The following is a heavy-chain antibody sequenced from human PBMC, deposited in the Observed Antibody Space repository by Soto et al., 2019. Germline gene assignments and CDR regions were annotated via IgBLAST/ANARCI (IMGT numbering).Heavy chain of an antibody. V-gene: IGHV3-30-3*01. CDR1: GFTFSSYA. D-gene: IGHD5-12*01. CDR2: ISYDGSNK. J-gene: IGHJ6*02. CDR3: AREEWLRGYYYYGMDV. Sequence: VQLLESGGGLVQPGGSLRLSCAASGFTFSSYAMHWVRQAPGKGLEWVAVISYDGSNKYYADSVKGRFTISRDNSKNTLYLQMNSLRAEDTAVYYCAREEWLRGYYYYGMDVWGQGTTVTVSS.